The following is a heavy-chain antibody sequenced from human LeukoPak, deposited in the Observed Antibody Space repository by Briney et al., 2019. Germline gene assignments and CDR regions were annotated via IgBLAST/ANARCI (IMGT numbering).Heavy chain of an antibody. CDR2: ISSSSSYI. Sequence: GGSLRLSCAASGFTFSSYSMNWVRQAPGKGLEWVSSISSSSSYIYYADSVKGRFTISRGNAKNSLYLQVNSLRAEDTAVYYCAKDPPLVAYYFDYWGQGTLVTVSS. D-gene: IGHD3-9*01. V-gene: IGHV3-21*01. J-gene: IGHJ4*02. CDR3: AKDPPLVAYYFDY. CDR1: GFTFSSYS.